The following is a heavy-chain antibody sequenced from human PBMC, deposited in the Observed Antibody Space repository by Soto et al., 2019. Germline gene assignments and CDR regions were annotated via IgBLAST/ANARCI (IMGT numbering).Heavy chain of an antibody. CDR2: ISDSGST. J-gene: IGHJ4*02. V-gene: IGHV3-23*01. CDR1: GFTFSSYA. D-gene: IGHD2-2*01. Sequence: EVQLLESGGGLVQPGGSLRLSCEASGFTFSSYALSWVRQTPGKGLEWVSTISDSGSTYYADSVKGRFTISRDNSKNTLYLQMTSLRAEDTAVYSCAKVWGENVYCTRTSCLYYFDYWGQGSLVTVSS. CDR3: AKVWGENVYCTRTSCLYYFDY.